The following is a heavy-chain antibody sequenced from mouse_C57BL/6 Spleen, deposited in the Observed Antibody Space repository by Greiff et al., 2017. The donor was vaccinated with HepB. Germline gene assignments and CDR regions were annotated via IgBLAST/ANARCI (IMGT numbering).Heavy chain of an antibody. V-gene: IGHV1-69*01. D-gene: IGHD2-1*01. CDR3: ARRGGGAYGNYRYFDV. Sequence: VQLQQSGAELVMPGASVKLSCKASGYTFTSYWMHWVKQRPGQGLEWIGEIDPSDSYTNYNQKFKGKSTLTVDKSSSTAYMQLSSLTSEESAVYYCARRGGGAYGNYRYFDVWGTGTTVTVSS. CDR2: IDPSDSYT. J-gene: IGHJ1*03. CDR1: GYTFTSYW.